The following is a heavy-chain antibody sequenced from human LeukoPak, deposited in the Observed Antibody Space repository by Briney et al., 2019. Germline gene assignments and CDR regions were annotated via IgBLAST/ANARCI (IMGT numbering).Heavy chain of an antibody. Sequence: AGSLRLSCAASGFTFSSYWMHWVRQAPGKGLEWVARINSDGSTTSSADSLNGRFTISTDNAKSTLYLQMNSLRAEDTAVYYCARIGSQRQFYSCGQGTLFSVSS. V-gene: IGHV3-74*01. CDR1: GFTFSSYW. J-gene: IGHJ4*02. D-gene: IGHD1-26*01. CDR2: INSDGSTT. CDR3: ARIGSQRQFYS.